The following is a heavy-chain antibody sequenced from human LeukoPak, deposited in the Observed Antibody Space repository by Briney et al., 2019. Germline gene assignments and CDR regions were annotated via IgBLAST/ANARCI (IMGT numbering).Heavy chain of an antibody. V-gene: IGHV3-74*01. J-gene: IGHJ5*02. CDR1: GFTFSNYW. CDR3: ARVGGLNWFDP. CDR2: INSDGSST. D-gene: IGHD3/OR15-3a*01. Sequence: GGSLRLSCTASGFTFSNYWMHWVRQAPGKGLVWVSRINSDGSSTSYADSVKGRFTISRDNAKNTLYLQMNSLRAEDTAVYYCARVGGLNWFDPWGQGTLVTVSS.